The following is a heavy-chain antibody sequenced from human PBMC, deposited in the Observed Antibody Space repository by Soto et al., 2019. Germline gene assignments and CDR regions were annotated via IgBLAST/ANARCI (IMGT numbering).Heavy chain of an antibody. V-gene: IGHV3-23*01. D-gene: IGHD2-15*01. CDR2: IAGSGGST. Sequence: LRLSCAASGFTFTGYSMSWVRQAPGKGLEWVSAIAGSGGSTYYADSVKGRFTISRDNSKNTLFLQMNNLRAEDTAVYHCAKGGYCSGGSCYSGYFDCWGQGTLVTVSS. J-gene: IGHJ4*02. CDR1: GFTFTGYS. CDR3: AKGGYCSGGSCYSGYFDC.